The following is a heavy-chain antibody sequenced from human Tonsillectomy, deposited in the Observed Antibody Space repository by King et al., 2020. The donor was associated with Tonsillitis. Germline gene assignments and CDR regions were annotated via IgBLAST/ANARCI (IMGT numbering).Heavy chain of an antibody. Sequence: VQPVESGGGVVQPGRSLRLSCAASGFTFNSYGMHWVRQAPGKGLEWVAVISYDGSEKYYADSVKGRFTVSRDNSKNTLYLQMNSLRPEDTAVYYCAKESGGSGSSDYWGQGTLVTVSS. CDR1: GFTFNSYG. CDR2: ISYDGSEK. J-gene: IGHJ4*02. V-gene: IGHV3-30*18. CDR3: AKESGGSGSSDY. D-gene: IGHD3-22*01.